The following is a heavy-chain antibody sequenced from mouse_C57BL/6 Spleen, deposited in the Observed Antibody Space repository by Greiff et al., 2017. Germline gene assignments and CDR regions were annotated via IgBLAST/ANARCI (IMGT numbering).Heavy chain of an antibody. V-gene: IGHV5-9-1*02. CDR3: TRDYSNYVGYAMDY. Sequence: EVMLVESGEGLVKPGGSLKLSCAASGFTFSSYAMSWVRQTPEKRLEWVAYISSGGAYIYYADTVKGRFTISRDNARNTLYLQMSSLKSEDTAMYYCTRDYSNYVGYAMDYWGQGTSVTVSS. D-gene: IGHD2-5*01. CDR1: GFTFSSYA. J-gene: IGHJ4*01. CDR2: ISSGGAYI.